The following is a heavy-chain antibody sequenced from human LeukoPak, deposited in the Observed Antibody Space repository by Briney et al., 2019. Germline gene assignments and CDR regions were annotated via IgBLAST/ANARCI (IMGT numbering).Heavy chain of an antibody. Sequence: SETLSLTCTVSGGSIRSYYWSWIRQPPGKGLEWIGYIYYSGSTNYNPSLKSRATISVDTSKNQFSLKLSSVTAADTAVYYCARGATIPNRFDYWGQGTLVTVSS. CDR2: IYYSGST. CDR3: ARGATIPNRFDY. CDR1: GGSIRSYY. V-gene: IGHV4-59*01. J-gene: IGHJ4*02. D-gene: IGHD5-12*01.